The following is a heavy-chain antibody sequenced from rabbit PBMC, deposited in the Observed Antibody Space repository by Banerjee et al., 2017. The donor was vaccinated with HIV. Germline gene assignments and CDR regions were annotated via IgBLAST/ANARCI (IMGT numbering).Heavy chain of an antibody. CDR2: IGGGSSGIT. J-gene: IGHJ3*01. D-gene: IGHD4-1*01. CDR1: GIDFSNHYY. Sequence: QQQLEESGGGLVKPGGTLTLTCKASGIDFSNHYYMCWVRQAPGKGLEWIGCIGGGSSGITYYASWAKGRFTISKTSSTTVTLQMTSLTAADTATYFCARDGVSSAWDTRLDLWCQGTLVPVS. CDR3: ARDGVSSAWDTRLDL. V-gene: IGHV1S45*01.